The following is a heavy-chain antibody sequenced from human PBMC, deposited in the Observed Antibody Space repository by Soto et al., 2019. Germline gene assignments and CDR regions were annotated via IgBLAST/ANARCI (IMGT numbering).Heavy chain of an antibody. J-gene: IGHJ5*02. CDR2: MRANSGDT. CDR3: ARYIYGQGFQA. CDR1: GDIFTNFD. Sequence: QVQLVQPGAEVRKPGASVKVSCKASGDIFTNFDFNWVRQATGQGLEWIGWMRANSGDTVHDQKFQGRVRMTRDTALSTAYLELSRLRAEDTAVYYCARYIYGQGFQAWGQGTLVFVSS. V-gene: IGHV1-8*01. D-gene: IGHD3-3*02.